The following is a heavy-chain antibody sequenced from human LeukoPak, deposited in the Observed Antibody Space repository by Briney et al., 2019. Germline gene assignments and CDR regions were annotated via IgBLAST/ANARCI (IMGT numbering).Heavy chain of an antibody. CDR3: ARVATPGDPYWYFDL. V-gene: IGHV1-46*01. J-gene: IGHJ2*01. CDR1: GYTFTSYY. D-gene: IGHD1-26*01. CDR2: INPSGGST. Sequence: ASVKVSCKASGYTFTSYYMHWVRQAPGQGLEWMGIINPSGGSTSYAQKFQGRVTMTRDMSTSTVYMELSSLRSEDTAVYYCARVATPGDPYWYFDLWGRGTLVTVSS.